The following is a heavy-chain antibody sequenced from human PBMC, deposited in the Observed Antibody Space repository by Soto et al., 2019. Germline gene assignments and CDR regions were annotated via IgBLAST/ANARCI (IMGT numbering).Heavy chain of an antibody. J-gene: IGHJ4*02. V-gene: IGHV4-30-4*02. CDR2: IDHSGSA. CDR3: AGELGTFYFDH. Sequence: SDTLSLTCTVSAGSIRIGDYYWTWIRQPPGKGLEWIGYIDHSGSAYYNPSLKSRATISIDTSNNQFSLKMTSVTAADTAVYYCAGELGTFYFDHWGQGTLVTVSS. D-gene: IGHD7-27*01. CDR1: AGSIRIGDYY.